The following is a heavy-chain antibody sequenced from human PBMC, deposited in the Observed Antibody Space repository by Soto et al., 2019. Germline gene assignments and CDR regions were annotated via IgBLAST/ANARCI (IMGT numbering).Heavy chain of an antibody. V-gene: IGHV1-18*04. D-gene: IGHD3-3*01. J-gene: IGHJ6*02. Sequence: QIQLVQSGGEVKKPGASVNLSCKASGYIFNGYGISWVRQAPGQGLEWMGWISPYNVHTEYSQSLQGRLTVTADTSTTTVYMELRSLRSDDTAVYYCARGGSGYHTGRGFAGAMDVWGQGTTVTVSS. CDR1: GYIFNGYG. CDR2: ISPYNVHT. CDR3: ARGGSGYHTGRGFAGAMDV.